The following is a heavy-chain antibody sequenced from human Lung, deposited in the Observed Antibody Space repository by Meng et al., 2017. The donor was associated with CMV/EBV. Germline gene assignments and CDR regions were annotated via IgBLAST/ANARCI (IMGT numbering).Heavy chain of an antibody. CDR1: GYTFAGYY. D-gene: IGHD1-1*01. V-gene: IGHV1-2*02. Sequence: ASVKVSXKTSGYTFAGYYMNWVRQAPGQGLEWIGWIIPYSGATEYAQKFRGRVTMTRDTSTSTAYMELTSLTSDDSAVYFCAREGSVHLTTFEFWGQGPLVTVSS. J-gene: IGHJ4*02. CDR2: IIPYSGAT. CDR3: AREGSVHLTTFEF.